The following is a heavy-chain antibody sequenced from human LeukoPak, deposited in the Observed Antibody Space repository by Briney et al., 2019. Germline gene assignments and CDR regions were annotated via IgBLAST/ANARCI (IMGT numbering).Heavy chain of an antibody. CDR1: GRSIRSYY. Sequence: KPSETLSLTCTVSGRSIRSYYGSWIRQPPGGRLEWIRYIYYSGSTNYNPSLKSRVTISVDTSKNQFSLKLSSVTAPDQAVYYCARLYYAGGGYYSYMDVWGKGTTVTVSS. CDR2: IYYSGST. V-gene: IGHV4-59*08. D-gene: IGHD1-26*01. J-gene: IGHJ6*03. CDR3: ARLYYAGGGYYSYMDV.